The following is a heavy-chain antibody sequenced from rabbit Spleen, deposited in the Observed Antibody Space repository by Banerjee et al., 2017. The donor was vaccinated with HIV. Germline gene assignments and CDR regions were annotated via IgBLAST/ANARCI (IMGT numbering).Heavy chain of an antibody. Sequence: QSLEESGGDLVKPGASLTLTCTASGVSFSGSSYMCWVRQAPGKGLEWIACIDIGSSGFTYFATWAKGRFTCSKTSSTTVTLQMTSLTAADTATYFCARDLDGVIGWNFGWWGPGTLVTVS. D-gene: IGHD1-1*01. J-gene: IGHJ4*01. CDR1: GVSFSGSSY. CDR2: IDIGSSGFT. V-gene: IGHV1S40*01. CDR3: ARDLDGVIGWNFGW.